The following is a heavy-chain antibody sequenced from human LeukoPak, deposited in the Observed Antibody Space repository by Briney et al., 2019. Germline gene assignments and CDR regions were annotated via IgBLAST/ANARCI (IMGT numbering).Heavy chain of an antibody. CDR1: GFTFTNYG. V-gene: IGHV3-33*03. CDR3: AKDLRDIIVMVAAPDY. J-gene: IGHJ4*02. CDR2: IWYDGSNK. Sequence: PGGSLRLSCAASGFTFTNYGMHWVRQAPGKGLEWVTFIWYDGSNKYYADSVKGRFAISRDNAKNTLYLQMDSLRAEDTAVYYCAKDLRDIIVMVAAPDYWGQGTLVTVSS. D-gene: IGHD2-15*01.